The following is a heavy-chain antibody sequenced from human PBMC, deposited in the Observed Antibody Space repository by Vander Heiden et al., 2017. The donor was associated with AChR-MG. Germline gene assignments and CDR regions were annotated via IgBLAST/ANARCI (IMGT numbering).Heavy chain of an antibody. J-gene: IGHJ6*03. CDR2: IKQDGSEK. CDR3: ARVTSYYDFWSGYYKFVYYYYMDV. D-gene: IGHD3-3*01. CDR1: GSTFSSDW. Sequence: EVQLVESGGGLVQPGGSLRLPCVPSGSTFSSDWTSWVRQAPGKGLEWVANIKQDGSEKYYVDSVKGRFTISRDNAKNSLYLQMNSLRAEDTAVYYCARVTSYYDFWSGYYKFVYYYYMDVWGKGTTVTVSS. V-gene: IGHV3-7*01.